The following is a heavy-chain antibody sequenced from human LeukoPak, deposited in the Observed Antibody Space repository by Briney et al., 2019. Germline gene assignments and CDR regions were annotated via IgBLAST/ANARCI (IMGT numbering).Heavy chain of an antibody. V-gene: IGHV3-30-3*01. CDR1: GFTFSSYA. CDR2: ISYDGSNK. J-gene: IGHJ3*02. D-gene: IGHD5-18*01. CDR3: ARALWIQLDDAFDI. Sequence: GGSLRLSCAASGFTFSSYAMHWVRQAPGKGLEGVAVISYDGSNKYYEDSVKGRFTISRDNPENTLYRQMNSLRAEDTAVYYCARALWIQLDDAFDIWGQGTMVTVSS.